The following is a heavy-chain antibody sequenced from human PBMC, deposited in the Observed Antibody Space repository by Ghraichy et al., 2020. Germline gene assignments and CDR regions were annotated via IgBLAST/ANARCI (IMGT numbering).Heavy chain of an antibody. CDR2: ISGSGGST. J-gene: IGHJ4*02. CDR1: GFTFSSYA. D-gene: IGHD2-2*01. V-gene: IGHV3-23*01. CDR3: AKVVQDIVVVPAAPDY. Sequence: GGSLRLSCAASGFTFSSYAMNWVRQAPGKGLEWVSAISGSGGSTYYADSVKGRFTISRDNSKNTLYLQMNSLRAEDTAVYYCAKVVQDIVVVPAAPDYWGQGTLVTVSS.